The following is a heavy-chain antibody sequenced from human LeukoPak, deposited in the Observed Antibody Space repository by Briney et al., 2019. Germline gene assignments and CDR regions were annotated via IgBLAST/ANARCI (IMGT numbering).Heavy chain of an antibody. Sequence: GGSLRLSCAASGFTFSSFAMSWVRQAPGKGLEWVSIIGAGGSKTYYADSVKGRFTISRDNSKNTLYLQMNSLRAEDTAVYYCAKGIKGSYCNGDCYLTYYYYGLDVCGQGTTVTVSS. D-gene: IGHD2-21*02. CDR2: IGAGGSKT. V-gene: IGHV3-23*01. CDR3: AKGIKGSYCNGDCYLTYYYYGLDV. CDR1: GFTFSSFA. J-gene: IGHJ6*02.